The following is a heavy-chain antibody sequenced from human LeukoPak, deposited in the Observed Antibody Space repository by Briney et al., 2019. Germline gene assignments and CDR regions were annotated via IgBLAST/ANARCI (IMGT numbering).Heavy chain of an antibody. V-gene: IGHV4-34*01. J-gene: IGHJ3*02. D-gene: IGHD2-2*01. CDR1: GGSFSGYY. CDR2: INHSGST. CDR3: AREGIVVVPAAMLDAFDI. Sequence: KTSETLSLTCAVYGGSFSGYYWSWIRQPPGKGLEWIGEINHSGSTNYNPSLKSRVTISVDTSKNQFSLKLSSVTAADTAVYYCAREGIVVVPAAMLDAFDIWGQGTMVTVSS.